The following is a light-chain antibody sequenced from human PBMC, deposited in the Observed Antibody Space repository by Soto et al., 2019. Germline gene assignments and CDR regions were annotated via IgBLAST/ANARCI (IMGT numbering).Light chain of an antibody. J-gene: IGKJ5*01. CDR2: DAS. CDR3: QYRIT. V-gene: IGKV3-11*01. CDR1: QSISNY. Sequence: EIVLTQSPGTLSLSPGERATLSCRSSQSISNYLAWYQHKPGQAPRLLIDDASNRATGIPARFRGTGSGTDITLAIDNLEPEYFEVYHSQYRITFGRGTRVEIK.